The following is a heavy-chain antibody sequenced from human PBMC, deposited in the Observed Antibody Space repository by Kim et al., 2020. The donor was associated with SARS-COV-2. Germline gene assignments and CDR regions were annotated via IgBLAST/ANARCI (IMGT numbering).Heavy chain of an antibody. V-gene: IGHV4-59*08. CDR1: GASISDDY. CDR2: FSYNKRT. J-gene: IGHJ4*02. Sequence: SETLSLTCTISGASISDDYWTWIRQPPGKGLEWIGYFSYNKRTSYNPSLKSRVSMSLDTSRNQFSLKLNSVTAADTAVYYCARLPDITGWPFDSWAQGTL. CDR3: ARLPDITGWPFDS. D-gene: IGHD6-19*01.